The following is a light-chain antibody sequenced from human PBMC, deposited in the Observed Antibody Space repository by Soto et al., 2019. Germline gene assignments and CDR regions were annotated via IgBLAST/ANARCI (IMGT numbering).Light chain of an antibody. CDR2: GAS. CDR1: QSVSSN. Sequence: EIVMTQSPATLSVSPGERATLSCRASQSVSSNLAWYQQKPGQAPRLLIYGASTRATGIPARFSGSGSGTEFTLTISSLQSEDFALYDYQQYNNWPPWTFDHGNKVEI. CDR3: QQYNNWPPWT. V-gene: IGKV3-15*01. J-gene: IGKJ1*01.